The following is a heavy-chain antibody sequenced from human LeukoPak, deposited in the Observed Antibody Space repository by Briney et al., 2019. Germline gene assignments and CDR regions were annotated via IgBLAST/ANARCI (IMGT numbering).Heavy chain of an antibody. CDR1: GYTFSDSY. J-gene: IGHJ3*02. V-gene: IGHV1-2*02. CDR3: ARPIRGSYVEDAFDM. D-gene: IGHD1-26*01. CDR2: INPSSGGT. Sequence: ASVKVSCKTSGYTFSDSYLHWVRQAPGQGLEWMGWINPSSGGTKYVQKFQGRVTMTRDTSISTGYMELSRLRSDDTAVYYCARPIRGSYVEDAFDMWGQGTMVTVSA.